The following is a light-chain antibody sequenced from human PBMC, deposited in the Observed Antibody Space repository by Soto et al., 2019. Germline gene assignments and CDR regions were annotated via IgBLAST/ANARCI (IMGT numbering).Light chain of an antibody. CDR2: DAS. J-gene: IGKJ5*01. Sequence: DLQMTQSPSTLSASVGARVTITCRVSPSIGTWVAWYQQAPGTAPTLLIYDASTLESGVPSRFSVCGSVSEFTSTISGLLPSDLAPDYCEHDTCSSLNLGKGKGLEVK. CDR1: PSIGTW. CDR3: EHDTCSSLN. V-gene: IGKV1-5*01.